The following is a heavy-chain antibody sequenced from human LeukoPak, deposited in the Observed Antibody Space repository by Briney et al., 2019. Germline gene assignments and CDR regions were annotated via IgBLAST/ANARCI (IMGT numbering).Heavy chain of an antibody. Sequence: KASETLSLTCAVSGASISSGDYYWSWVRQPPQKGLEWIGYISYSGSTYYNPSLKSRVTISIDTSKNQFSLKLNSVTAADTAVYYCAREPHSSGYYPGGHYWGQGTLVTVSS. J-gene: IGHJ4*02. CDR2: ISYSGST. CDR1: GASISSGDYY. V-gene: IGHV4-30-4*01. D-gene: IGHD3-22*01. CDR3: AREPHSSGYYPGGHY.